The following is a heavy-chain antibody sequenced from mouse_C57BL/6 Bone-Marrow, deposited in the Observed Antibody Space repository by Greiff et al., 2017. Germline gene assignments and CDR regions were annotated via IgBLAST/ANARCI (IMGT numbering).Heavy chain of an antibody. CDR3: ARKGDYGSSYAWFAY. D-gene: IGHD1-1*01. CDR1: GFSLTSYG. Sequence: VQLQESGPGLVQPSQSLSITCTVSGFSLTSYGVHWVRQSPGKGLEWLGVIWSGGSTDYNAAFISRRSISKDNSKSQVFFKMNSLQANDTAIYYCARKGDYGSSYAWFAYWGQGTLVTVSA. J-gene: IGHJ3*01. V-gene: IGHV2-2*02. CDR2: IWSGGST.